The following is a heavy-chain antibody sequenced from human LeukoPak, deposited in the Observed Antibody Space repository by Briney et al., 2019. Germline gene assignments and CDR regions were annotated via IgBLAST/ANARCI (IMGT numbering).Heavy chain of an antibody. CDR2: ISGSGGST. D-gene: IGHD6-19*01. CDR3: ANAVAGYPWFDP. CDR1: GFTFSGHW. Sequence: GGSLRLSCAASGFTFSGHWMSWVRQAPGKGLEWVSGISGSGGSTYYADSVKGRFTISRDNSKNTLYLQMNSLRAEDTAVYYCANAVAGYPWFDPWGQGTLVTVSS. J-gene: IGHJ5*02. V-gene: IGHV3-23*01.